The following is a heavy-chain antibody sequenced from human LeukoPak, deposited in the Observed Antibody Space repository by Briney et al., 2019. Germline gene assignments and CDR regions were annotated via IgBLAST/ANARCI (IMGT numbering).Heavy chain of an antibody. J-gene: IGHJ3*02. CDR2: ISGSGGST. D-gene: IGHD5-24*01. V-gene: IGHV3-23*01. Sequence: PGGSLRLSCAASGFTFSSYAMSWVRQAPGKGLEWVSAISGSGGSTYYADSVKGRFTISRDNSKSTLYLQMNSLRAEDTAVYYCARLWGLQSNAFDIWGQGTMVTVSS. CDR1: GFTFSSYA. CDR3: ARLWGLQSNAFDI.